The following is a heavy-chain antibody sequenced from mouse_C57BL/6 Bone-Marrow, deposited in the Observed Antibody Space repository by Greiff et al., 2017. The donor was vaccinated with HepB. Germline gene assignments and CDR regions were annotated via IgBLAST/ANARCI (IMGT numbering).Heavy chain of an antibody. V-gene: IGHV1-82*01. CDR1: GYAFSSSW. Sequence: VQLQQSGPELVKPGASVKISCKASGYAFSSSWMNWVKQRPGKGLEWIGRIYPGDGDTNYNGKFKGKATLTADKSSSTAYMQLSSLTSEDSAVYFCARGRGGLRRGSYFDYWGQGTTLTVSS. D-gene: IGHD2-2*01. CDR3: ARGRGGLRRGSYFDY. CDR2: IYPGDGDT. J-gene: IGHJ2*01.